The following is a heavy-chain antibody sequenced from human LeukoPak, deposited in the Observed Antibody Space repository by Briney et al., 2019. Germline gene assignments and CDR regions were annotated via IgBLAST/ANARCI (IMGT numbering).Heavy chain of an antibody. CDR2: ISAYNGNT. Sequence: ASVKVSCKASGYTFTSYGVSWVRQAPGQGLEWMGWISAYNGNTNYAQKLQGRVTMTTDTSTSTAYMELRSLRSDDTAVYYCARAPRVLYYYDSSGYLDYWGQGTLVTVSS. V-gene: IGHV1-18*01. CDR3: ARAPRVLYYYDSSGYLDY. D-gene: IGHD3-22*01. CDR1: GYTFTSYG. J-gene: IGHJ4*02.